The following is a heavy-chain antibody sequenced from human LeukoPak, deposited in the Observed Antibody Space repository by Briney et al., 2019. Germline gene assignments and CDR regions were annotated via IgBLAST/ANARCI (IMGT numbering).Heavy chain of an antibody. CDR3: ARCGGWYSTLFDY. J-gene: IGHJ4*02. CDR1: VGSISSSSYY. CDR2: IYYSGST. Sequence: SETLSLTCTVSVGSISSSSYYWGWIRQPPGKGLEWIGSIYYSGSTYYNPSLKSRVTISVDTSKNQFSLKLSSVTAADTAVYYCARCGGWYSTLFDYWGQGTLVTVSS. D-gene: IGHD6-19*01. V-gene: IGHV4-39*07.